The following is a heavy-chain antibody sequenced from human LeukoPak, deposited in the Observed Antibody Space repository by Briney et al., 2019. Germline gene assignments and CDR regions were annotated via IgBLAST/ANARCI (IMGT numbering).Heavy chain of an antibody. CDR3: ARGKVGTIFGVVIKGRTFDP. CDR1: GYTFTSYD. CDR2: MNPNSGNT. Sequence: ASVKVSCTASGYTFTSYDINWVRQATGQGLEWMGWMNPNSGNTGYAQKFQGRVTMTRNTSISTAYMELSSLRSEDTAVYYCARGKVGTIFGVVIKGRTFDPWGQGTLVTVSS. J-gene: IGHJ5*02. D-gene: IGHD3-3*01. V-gene: IGHV1-8*01.